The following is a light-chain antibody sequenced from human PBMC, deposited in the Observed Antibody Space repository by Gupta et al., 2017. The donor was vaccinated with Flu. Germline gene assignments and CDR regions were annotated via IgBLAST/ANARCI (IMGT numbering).Light chain of an antibody. CDR3: QQSYSLPMT. V-gene: IGKV1-39*01. Sequence: DIQMTQSPPSLSASVGDSVTITCRASESVSRYLNWYQQKPGKAPNLLMYAVSTLRSGVPSRFSGSGSGTEFTLTISTLQPEDSATYYCQQSYSLPMTFGQGTNLEIK. J-gene: IGKJ2*01. CDR2: AVS. CDR1: ESVSRY.